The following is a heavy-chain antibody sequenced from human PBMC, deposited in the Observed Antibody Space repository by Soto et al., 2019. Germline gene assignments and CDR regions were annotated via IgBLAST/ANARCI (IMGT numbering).Heavy chain of an antibody. Sequence: GGSLRLSCAASGFTFSNAWMSWVRQAPGKGLEWVGRIKSKTDGGTTDYAAPVKGRFTISRDDSKNTLYLQMNSLKTEDTAVYYSTTGLSSGYDYHFDYCGQGTLVTVSS. D-gene: IGHD5-12*01. J-gene: IGHJ4*02. V-gene: IGHV3-15*01. CDR2: IKSKTDGGTT. CDR3: TTGLSSGYDYHFDY. CDR1: GFTFSNAW.